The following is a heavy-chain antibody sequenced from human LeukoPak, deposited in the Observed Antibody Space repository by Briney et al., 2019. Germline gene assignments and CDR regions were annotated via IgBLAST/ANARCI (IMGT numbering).Heavy chain of an antibody. CDR3: ARSETYGDYVFGVEGFDY. V-gene: IGHV4-39*01. CDR2: IYYSGST. Sequence: SETLSLTCIVSGGSISSSSYYWGWIRQPPGKGLEWIGSIYYSGSTYYNPSLKSRVTISVDTSKNQFSLKLSSVTAADTAVYYCARSETYGDYVFGVEGFDYWGQGTLVTVSS. J-gene: IGHJ4*02. D-gene: IGHD4-17*01. CDR1: GGSISSSSYY.